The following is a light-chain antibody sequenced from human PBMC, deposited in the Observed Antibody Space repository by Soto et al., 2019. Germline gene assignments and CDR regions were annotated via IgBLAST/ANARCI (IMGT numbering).Light chain of an antibody. CDR2: DVN. V-gene: IGLV2-14*03. Sequence: QSVLTQPASVSGSPGQSIAISCTGTSVDVGGFEYVSWYQQHPGKVPKLMIYDVNNRPSGVSTRFSGSKSGNTASLTISGLQAEDEADSFCSSYTSSTTYVFGPGTKVTVL. J-gene: IGLJ1*01. CDR3: SSYTSSTTYV. CDR1: SVDVGGFEY.